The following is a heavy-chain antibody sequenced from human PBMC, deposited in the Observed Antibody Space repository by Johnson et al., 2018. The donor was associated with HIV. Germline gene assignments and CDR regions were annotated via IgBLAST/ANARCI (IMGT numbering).Heavy chain of an antibody. D-gene: IGHD3-10*01. V-gene: IGHV3-20*04. CDR2: LNWNGGTT. J-gene: IGHJ3*02. Sequence: VHLVESGGGVVRPGGSLRLSCAASGFTFDDYGMSWVRQAPGAGLAWVSGLNWNGGTTGYSDPLKGRFLISRDNAKNTVYLQMDSLRDEDMAVYYCARGALGSFDIWGQGTMVSVSS. CDR1: GFTFDDYG. CDR3: ARGALGSFDI.